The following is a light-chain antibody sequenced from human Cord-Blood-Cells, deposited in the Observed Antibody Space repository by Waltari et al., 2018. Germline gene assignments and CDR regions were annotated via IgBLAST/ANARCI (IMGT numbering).Light chain of an antibody. Sequence: EIVLTQSPGTLSLSPGERATLSCRASQSVSSSYLAWYQPKPGQAPRLRSYGASSRATGIPDRFSGSGSGTDFTLTISRLEPEDFAVYYCQQYGSSPRTFGQGTKVEIK. CDR3: QQYGSSPRT. CDR1: QSVSSSY. J-gene: IGKJ1*01. V-gene: IGKV3-20*01. CDR2: GAS.